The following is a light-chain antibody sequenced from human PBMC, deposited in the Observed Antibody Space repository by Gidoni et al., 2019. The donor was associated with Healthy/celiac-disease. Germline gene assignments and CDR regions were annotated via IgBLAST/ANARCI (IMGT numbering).Light chain of an antibody. Sequence: QSALTQPSSVSGSPGQSVTISCTGTSSDVGGYNYVSWYQQHPGKAPKLMIYDVSKRPSGVPDRFSGSKSGNTASLTISGLQAEDEADYYCCSYAGSYTFPLGVFGGGTKLTVL. CDR1: SSDVGGYNY. J-gene: IGLJ3*02. V-gene: IGLV2-11*01. CDR3: CSYAGSYTFPLGV. CDR2: DVS.